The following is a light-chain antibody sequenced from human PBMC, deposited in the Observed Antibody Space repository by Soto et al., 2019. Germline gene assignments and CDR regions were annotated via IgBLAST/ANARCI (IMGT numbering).Light chain of an antibody. CDR1: QDVSQW. Sequence: GDRITITCRASQDVSQWLAWYQHKPGKAPKLLIYKASTLESGVSSRFSGRGSGTEFTLSIIDLQPDDFATYYCQQYSSDLNTFGQGTKLEIK. CDR2: KAS. V-gene: IGKV1-5*03. J-gene: IGKJ2*01. CDR3: QQYSSDLNT.